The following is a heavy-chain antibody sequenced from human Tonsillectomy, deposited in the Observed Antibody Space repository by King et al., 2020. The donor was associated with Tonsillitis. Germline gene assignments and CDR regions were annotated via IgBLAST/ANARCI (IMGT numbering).Heavy chain of an antibody. Sequence: VQLVESGGGLVQPGGSLKLSCAASEFTFSSSWMTWIRQAPGKGLQWVATIRPDGSEKYYADSVKGRFTVSRDNAKNSLDLQMNSLRSEDTALYYCARDQAYTRFDYWGQGTLVTVSS. CDR2: IRPDGSEK. J-gene: IGHJ4*02. V-gene: IGHV3-7*04. CDR1: EFTFSSSW. CDR3: ARDQAYTRFDY. D-gene: IGHD6-13*01.